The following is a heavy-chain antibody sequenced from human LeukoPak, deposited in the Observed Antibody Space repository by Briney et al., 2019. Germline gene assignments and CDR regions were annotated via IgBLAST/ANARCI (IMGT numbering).Heavy chain of an antibody. CDR1: GYTFTSYD. Sequence: GASVKVSCKASGYTFTSYDINWVRQATGQGLEWMGIINPSGGSTSYAQKFQGRVTMTRDMSTSTVYMELSSLRSEDTAVYYCARASETMVRGVIIGWRRTDYYYYMDVWGKGTTVTISS. J-gene: IGHJ6*03. CDR3: ARASETMVRGVIIGWRRTDYYYYMDV. D-gene: IGHD3-10*01. CDR2: INPSGGST. V-gene: IGHV1-46*01.